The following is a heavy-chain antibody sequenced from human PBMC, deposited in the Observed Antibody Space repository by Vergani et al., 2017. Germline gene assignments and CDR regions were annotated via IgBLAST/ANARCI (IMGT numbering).Heavy chain of an antibody. CDR3: GKLTHGTLLMGGPIWGH. CDR2: ISGGDATS. Sequence: EVQMLESGGGLVQPGGSRRLSCEASGFTFSNYHMNWFRQAPGKGLEWVSTISGGDATSAYAESVKGRFTISRDNSKNTLYLQMNSLRAEDTAVYYCGKLTHGTLLMGGPIWGHWGQGTLVTVSS. D-gene: IGHD1/OR15-1a*01. V-gene: IGHV3-23*01. J-gene: IGHJ4*02. CDR1: GFTFSNYH.